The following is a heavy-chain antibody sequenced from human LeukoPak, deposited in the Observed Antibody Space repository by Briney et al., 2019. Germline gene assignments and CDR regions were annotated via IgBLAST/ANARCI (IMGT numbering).Heavy chain of an antibody. D-gene: IGHD1-1*01. CDR2: ISYDGGNK. V-gene: IGHV3-30*04. CDR1: GFTFSIYA. J-gene: IGHJ4*02. Sequence: GGSLRLSCTASGFTFSIYAMHWVRQAPGKGLEWVAVISYDGGNKYYADSVKGRFTISRDNSKNTLYLQMNSLRAEDTALYYCARETGGELTNYFDYWGQGTLVTVSS. CDR3: ARETGGELTNYFDY.